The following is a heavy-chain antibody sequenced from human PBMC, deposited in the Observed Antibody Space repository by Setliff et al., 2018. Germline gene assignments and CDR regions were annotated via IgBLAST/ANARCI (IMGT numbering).Heavy chain of an antibody. J-gene: IGHJ4*02. D-gene: IGHD3-22*01. CDR2: ISNDAYTI. Sequence: GGSLRLSCAASGFSFSDYYMMWIRQAPGKGLEWVSYISNDAYTIHYADSMKCLLTISRDNSKNSVFLQMNSLRVEDTAVYYCARVHYETSTYSPTLFDHWGQGALVTVSS. CDR3: ARVHYETSTYSPTLFDH. V-gene: IGHV3-11*01. CDR1: GFSFSDYY.